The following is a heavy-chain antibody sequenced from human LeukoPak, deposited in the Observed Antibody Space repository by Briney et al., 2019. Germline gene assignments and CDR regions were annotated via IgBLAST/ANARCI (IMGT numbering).Heavy chain of an antibody. V-gene: IGHV1-2*02. D-gene: IGHD4-23*01. CDR1: GYTFTDYY. J-gene: IGHJ2*01. Sequence: GASVNVSCKASGYTFTDYYMHWVRQAPGQGLEWMGWINPNSGGTNFAQKFQGRVTMTRDTSITTAYMELSRLSSDDTAVYYCARHPGKVTNDWYFDLWGRGTLVTVSS. CDR2: INPNSGGT. CDR3: ARHPGKVTNDWYFDL.